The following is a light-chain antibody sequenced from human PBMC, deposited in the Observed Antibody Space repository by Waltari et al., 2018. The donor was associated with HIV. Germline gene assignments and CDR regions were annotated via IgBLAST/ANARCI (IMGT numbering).Light chain of an antibody. J-gene: IGLJ2*01. V-gene: IGLV2-14*01. CDR2: DVN. CDR3: SSYRRGTTLVI. Sequence: LLIYDVNSRPSGVSSRFSASKSGNTASLTISGLQPEDEADYYCSSYRRGTTLVIFGGGTKLTVL.